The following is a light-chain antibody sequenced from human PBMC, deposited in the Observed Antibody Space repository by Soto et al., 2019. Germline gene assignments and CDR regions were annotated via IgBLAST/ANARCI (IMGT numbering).Light chain of an antibody. J-gene: IGKJ2*01. V-gene: IGKV1-39*01. CDR3: QQSYDTPTT. CDR1: QSISTY. CDR2: GAS. Sequence: DIQMSQSPSSLSASIGDRVTITCRASQSISTYLNWYQQKPGKAPNLLIYGASSLQTGVPSRFSGSASGTNFTLTISGLQPGDFATYYCQQSYDTPTTFGQGTKVEI.